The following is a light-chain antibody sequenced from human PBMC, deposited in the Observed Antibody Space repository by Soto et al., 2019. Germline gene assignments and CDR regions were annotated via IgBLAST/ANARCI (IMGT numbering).Light chain of an antibody. CDR3: AAWDDSLRGYV. V-gene: IGLV1-47*02. J-gene: IGLJ1*01. Sequence: QSVLSQPPSAYGTPGQRVTISCSGSSSNIGRNYIYWYQQLPGTAPKLPIYGNTQRPSGVPDRFSGSKSGTSVSLAISGLRSDDEADYYCAAWDDSLRGYVFGTGTKLTVL. CDR2: GNT. CDR1: SSNIGRNY.